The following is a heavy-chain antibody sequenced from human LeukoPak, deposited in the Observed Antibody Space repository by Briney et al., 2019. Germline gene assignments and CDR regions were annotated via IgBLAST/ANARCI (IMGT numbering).Heavy chain of an antibody. CDR1: GFAISSYT. CDR3: AKRGVVIRVILVGFHKEAYYFDS. D-gene: IGHD3-22*01. V-gene: IGHV3-23*01. CDR2: ISDSGGRT. Sequence: GGSLRLSCAASGFAISSYTMNWVRQAPGKGLEWVAGISDSGGRTNYADFVKGRFTISRDNPKNTLYLQMNSLRAEDTAVYFCAKRGVVIRVILVGFHKEAYYFDSWGQGALVTVSS. J-gene: IGHJ4*02.